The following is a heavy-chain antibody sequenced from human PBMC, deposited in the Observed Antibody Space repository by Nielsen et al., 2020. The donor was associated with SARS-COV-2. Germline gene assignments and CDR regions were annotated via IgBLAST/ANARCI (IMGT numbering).Heavy chain of an antibody. Sequence: GESLKISCAASGFTFSAYWVHWVRQVPGKGLLWVSRISPDGTRVAYADSVKGRFTISRDNAKNTVYLKMNSLRAEDTAVYYCARLWDDGYYFDTGPYDYWGQGTLVTVSS. V-gene: IGHV3-74*01. CDR3: ARLWDDGYYFDTGPYDY. D-gene: IGHD3-22*01. CDR2: ISPDGTRV. CDR1: GFTFSAYW. J-gene: IGHJ4*02.